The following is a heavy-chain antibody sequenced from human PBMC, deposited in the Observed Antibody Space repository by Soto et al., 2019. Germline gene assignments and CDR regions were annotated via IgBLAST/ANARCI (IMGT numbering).Heavy chain of an antibody. V-gene: IGHV3-30*18. CDR1: GFTFSTYA. CDR3: AKERNAFDL. Sequence: QVQLVESGGGVVQPGTSLRLSCAASGFTFSTYAMHWVRQAPGEGLEWVAVIGNDAGYKYYADSVKGRFTISRDNSKDTLYLQRNSLRVEDTAVYSCAKERNAFDLWGQGTMVTVSS. CDR2: IGNDAGYK. J-gene: IGHJ3*01.